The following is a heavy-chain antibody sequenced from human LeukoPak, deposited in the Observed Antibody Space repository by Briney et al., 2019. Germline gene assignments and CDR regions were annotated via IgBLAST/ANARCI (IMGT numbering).Heavy chain of an antibody. D-gene: IGHD6-19*01. CDR1: GFNFKLYA. CDR2: IDDPGTM. J-gene: IGHJ4*02. CDR3: ARGLYSQWLWFPDIDY. V-gene: IGHV3-23*01. Sequence: GGSLRLSCVTSGFNFKLYAMTWIRQAPGKGLEWVSTIDDPGTMYHADSVRGRFTISRDDSKSTLFLQMNSLRADDTALYYCARGLYSQWLWFPDIDYWGQGTLVTVSS.